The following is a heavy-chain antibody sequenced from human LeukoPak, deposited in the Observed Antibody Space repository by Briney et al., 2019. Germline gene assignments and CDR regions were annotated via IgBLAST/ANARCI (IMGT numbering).Heavy chain of an antibody. CDR1: GYTFNSYD. D-gene: IGHD6-13*01. Sequence: ASVKVSCKASGYTFNSYDINWVRQATGQGLEWMGWMNPNSGNTGYAQKFQGRVTMTRNTSISTAYMELSSLRSKDTAVYYCARTPGYSSSLRNAFDIWGQGTMVTVSS. V-gene: IGHV1-8*01. J-gene: IGHJ3*02. CDR2: MNPNSGNT. CDR3: ARTPGYSSSLRNAFDI.